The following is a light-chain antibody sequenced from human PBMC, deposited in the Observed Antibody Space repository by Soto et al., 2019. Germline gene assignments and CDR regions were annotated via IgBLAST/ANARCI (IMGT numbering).Light chain of an antibody. CDR2: LGS. V-gene: IGKV2-28*01. J-gene: IGKJ1*01. CDR1: QSLLHSNGYNY. Sequence: DLVMTQSPLSLPVTPGEPASIYCRSSQSLLHSNGYNYLDWFLQKPGQSPQLLIYLGSNRASGVPDRFSGSGSGTDFTLKISRVEAEDVGVYYCMQALQTPKTFGQGTKVEMK. CDR3: MQALQTPKT.